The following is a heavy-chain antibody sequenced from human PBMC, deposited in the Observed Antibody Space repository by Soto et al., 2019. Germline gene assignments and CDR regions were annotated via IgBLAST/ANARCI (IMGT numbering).Heavy chain of an antibody. V-gene: IGHV3-11*04. CDR1: GFTFSDYY. J-gene: IGHJ6*02. CDR2: ISSSGSTI. Sequence: GGSLRLSCAASGFTFSDYYMSWIRQAPGKGLEWVSYISSSGSTIYYADSVKGRFTISRDNAKNSLYLQMDSLRVEDTGVYYCVRGTSAWKGVDVWGQGTTVTVSS. CDR3: VRGTSAWKGVDV. D-gene: IGHD1-1*01.